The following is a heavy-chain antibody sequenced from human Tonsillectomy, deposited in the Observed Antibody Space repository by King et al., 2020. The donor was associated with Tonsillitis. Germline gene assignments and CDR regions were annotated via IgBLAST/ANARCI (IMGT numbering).Heavy chain of an antibody. Sequence: EVQLVESGGGLVQPGGSLRLSCAASGFTFSSYAMSCVRQAPGKGLEWVSAISGSGGSTYYADSVKGRFTISRDNSKNTLYLQMNSLRAEDTAVYYCAKDRPYYYGSGSYYGYFDYWGQGTLVTVSS. CDR3: AKDRPYYYGSGSYYGYFDY. V-gene: IGHV3-23*04. D-gene: IGHD3-10*01. CDR2: ISGSGGST. CDR1: GFTFSSYA. J-gene: IGHJ4*02.